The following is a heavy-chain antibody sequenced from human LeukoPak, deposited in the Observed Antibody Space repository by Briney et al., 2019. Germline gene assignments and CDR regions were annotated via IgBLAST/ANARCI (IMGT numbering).Heavy chain of an antibody. CDR1: GLTFSRFE. CDR3: TREQDREAAATVIGDS. D-gene: IGHD2-15*01. Sequence: PGGSLRLSCVASGLTFSRFEMNWARQAPGKGLEWISHISRGTYIAYADSVKGRFSISRDNAKNSLYLQMNSLRAEDTAVYYCTREQDREAAATVIGDSWGQGTLVTVSS. V-gene: IGHV3-48*03. CDR2: ISRGTYI. J-gene: IGHJ4*02.